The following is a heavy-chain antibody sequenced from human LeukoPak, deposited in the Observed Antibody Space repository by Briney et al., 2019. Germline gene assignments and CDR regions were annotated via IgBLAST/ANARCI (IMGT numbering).Heavy chain of an antibody. CDR1: GFTSSTYW. CDR3: ARDRDSRWDFDL. V-gene: IGHV3-7*01. Sequence: GGSLRLSCAASGFTSSTYWMSWVRQAPGKGLEWVASIKQDGSETYYVDSVKGRFTLSRDNAKNSLYLQMNSLIADDTAVYYCARDRDSRWDFDLWGRGTLVTVSS. J-gene: IGHJ2*01. D-gene: IGHD3-22*01. CDR2: IKQDGSET.